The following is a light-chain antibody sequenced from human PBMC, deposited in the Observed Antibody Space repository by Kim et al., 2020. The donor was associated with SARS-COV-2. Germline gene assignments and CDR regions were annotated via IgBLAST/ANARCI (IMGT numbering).Light chain of an antibody. CDR1: QGISSR. J-gene: IGKJ4*01. Sequence: ASVGDRVTITCRASQGISSRLAWYQQEPGKAPKLLIYLASTLQSGVPSRFSGSGSATEFTLTVSSLQPEDFATYYCQQSTSYPITFGGGTKVDSK. CDR2: LAS. V-gene: IGKV1-9*01. CDR3: QQSTSYPIT.